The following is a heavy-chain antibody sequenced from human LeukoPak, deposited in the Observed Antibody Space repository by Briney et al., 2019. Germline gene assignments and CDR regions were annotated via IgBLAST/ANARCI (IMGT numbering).Heavy chain of an antibody. J-gene: IGHJ4*02. CDR2: INSSGGST. CDR1: GYTFTRYY. D-gene: IGHD5-24*01. V-gene: IGHV1-46*01. CDR3: ARDSRNEDGYNFDY. Sequence: ASVKVSCKASGYTFTRYYMHWMRQAPGQGIEWMGIINSSGGSTSYAQKFQGKVTMTRDTSRSTVYMELSSLRSEDTAVYYCARDSRNEDGYNFDYWGQGTLVTVSS.